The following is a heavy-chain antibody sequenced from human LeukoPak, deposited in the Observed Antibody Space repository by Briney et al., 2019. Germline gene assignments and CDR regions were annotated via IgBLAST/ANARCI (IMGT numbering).Heavy chain of an antibody. CDR2: IYTSGST. Sequence: SQTLSLTCTVSGGSISSGSYYWSWIRQPAGKGLEWIGRIYTSGSTNYNPSLKSRVTISVDTSKNQFSLKLSSVTAADTAVFYCAREFRGVANWNYRGAFDYWGQGTLVTVSS. V-gene: IGHV4-61*02. CDR1: GGSISSGSYY. J-gene: IGHJ4*02. CDR3: AREFRGVANWNYRGAFDY. D-gene: IGHD1-7*01.